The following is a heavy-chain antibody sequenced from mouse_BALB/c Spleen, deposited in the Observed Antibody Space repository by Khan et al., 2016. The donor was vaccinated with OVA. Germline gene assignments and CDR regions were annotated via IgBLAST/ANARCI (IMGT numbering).Heavy chain of an antibody. Sequence: VQLKQSGPELVKPGTSVKMSCKVSGYRFTSYIIHWVKPRPGQGLEWIGYINPYNGATNYNEKFKGKATLTSDKSSNTAYMELSSLTSEDTAVYYCARGNWQSYYFDYWGQGTTLTVSS. CDR2: INPYNGAT. D-gene: IGHD4-1*01. CDR3: ARGNWQSYYFDY. J-gene: IGHJ2*01. V-gene: IGHV1S136*01. CDR1: GYRFTSYI.